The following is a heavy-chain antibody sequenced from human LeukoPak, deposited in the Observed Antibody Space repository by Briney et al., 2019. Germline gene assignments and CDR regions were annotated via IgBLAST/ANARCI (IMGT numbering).Heavy chain of an antibody. V-gene: IGHV1-8*01. CDR2: MNPNSGNT. CDR1: GYTFTSYD. J-gene: IGHJ4*02. CDR3: ARVMRSRYYYDSSGLNPGY. D-gene: IGHD3-22*01. Sequence: GASVKVSCKASGYTFTSYDINWVRQATGQGLEWMGWMNPNSGNTGYAQKLQGRVTMTRNTSISTAYMELSSLRSEDTAVYYCARVMRSRYYYDSSGLNPGYWGQGTLVTVSS.